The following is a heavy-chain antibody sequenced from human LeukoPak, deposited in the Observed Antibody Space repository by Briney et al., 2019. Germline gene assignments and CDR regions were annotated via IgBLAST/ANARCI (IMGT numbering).Heavy chain of an antibody. CDR2: IYTSGST. D-gene: IGHD1-26*01. Sequence: SSETLSLTCTVSGGSISSGSYYWSWIRQPAGKGLEWIGRIYTSGSTNYNPSLKSRVTISVDTSKNQFSLKLSSVTAADTAVYYCARGRGSYPALYYYYYYMDVWGKGTTVTVSS. V-gene: IGHV4-61*02. CDR1: GGSISSGSYY. CDR3: ARGRGSYPALYYYYYYMDV. J-gene: IGHJ6*03.